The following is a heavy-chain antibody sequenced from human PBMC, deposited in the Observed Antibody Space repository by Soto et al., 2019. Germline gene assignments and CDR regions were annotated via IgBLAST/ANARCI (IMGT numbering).Heavy chain of an antibody. CDR3: AKREGSSWSYYYYGMDV. CDR2: ISYDGSNK. J-gene: IGHJ6*02. V-gene: IGHV3-30*18. D-gene: IGHD6-13*01. Sequence: GGSLRLSCAASGFTFCSYGMDWVRQAPGKGLEWVAVISYDGSNKYYADSVKGRFTISRDNSKNTLYLQMNSLRAEDTAVYYCAKREGSSWSYYYYGMDVWGQGTTVTVSS. CDR1: GFTFCSYG.